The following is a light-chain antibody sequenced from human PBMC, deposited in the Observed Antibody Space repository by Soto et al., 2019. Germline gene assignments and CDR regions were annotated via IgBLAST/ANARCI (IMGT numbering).Light chain of an antibody. V-gene: IGLV2-14*03. CDR3: NSYTATSDVGI. J-gene: IGLJ1*01. CDR2: EVN. Sequence: QSVLTQPASVSGSPGQSITISCTGTSSDVGGYKYVSWYQQHPGKAPKLMIYEVNNRPSGVSDRFSGSKSGNTASLTISGLQAEDEAVYYCNSYTATSDVGIFGTGTKVTVL. CDR1: SSDVGGYKY.